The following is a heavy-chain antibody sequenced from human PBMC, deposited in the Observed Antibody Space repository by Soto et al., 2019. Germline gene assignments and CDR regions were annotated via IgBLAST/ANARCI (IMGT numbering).Heavy chain of an antibody. D-gene: IGHD2-21*02. CDR3: ARDLGYGGNSGPFDY. J-gene: IGHJ4*02. CDR1: GGSISSGGYY. CDR2: INYGGST. V-gene: IGHV4-31*03. Sequence: QVQLQESGPGLVKPSQTLSLTCTVSGGSISSGGYYWSWIRQHPGKGLEWIGDINYGGSTYYNPSLKSRVTISVDTSKNQFYLKLSSVTAADTAVYYCARDLGYGGNSGPFDYWGQGTLVTVSS.